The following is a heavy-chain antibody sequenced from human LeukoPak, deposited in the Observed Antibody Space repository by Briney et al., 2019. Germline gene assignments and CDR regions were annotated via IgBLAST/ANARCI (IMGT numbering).Heavy chain of an antibody. CDR1: GGSFSGYY. J-gene: IGHJ4*02. CDR2: INHSGST. D-gene: IGHD3-16*02. V-gene: IGHV4-34*01. CDR3: ARTHYDYVWGSYRQKGVIDY. Sequence: SETLSLTCAVYGGSFSGYYWSWIRQPPGKGLGWIGEINHSGSTNYNPSLKSRVTISVDTSKNQFSLKLSSVTAADTAVYYCARTHYDYVWGSYRQKGVIDYWGQGTLVTVSS.